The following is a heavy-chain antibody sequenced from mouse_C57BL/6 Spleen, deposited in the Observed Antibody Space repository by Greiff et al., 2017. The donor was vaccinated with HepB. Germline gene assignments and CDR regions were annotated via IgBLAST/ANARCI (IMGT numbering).Heavy chain of an antibody. Sequence: QVQLQQSGAELARPGASVKLSCKASGYTFTSYGISWVKQRPGQGLEWIGEIYPRSGNTYYNEKFKGKGTLTADKSSSTAYMELRSLTSEDSAVYFCARDPYDGYYGGFAYWGQGTLVTVSA. CDR1: GYTFTSYG. V-gene: IGHV1-81*01. CDR3: ARDPYDGYYGGFAY. D-gene: IGHD2-3*01. J-gene: IGHJ3*01. CDR2: IYPRSGNT.